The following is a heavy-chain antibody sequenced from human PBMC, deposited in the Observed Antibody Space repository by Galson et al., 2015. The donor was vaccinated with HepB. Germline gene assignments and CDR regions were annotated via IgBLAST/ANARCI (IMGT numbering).Heavy chain of an antibody. J-gene: IGHJ6*02. D-gene: IGHD6-6*01. CDR2: ISYDGNIK. Sequence: LRLSCAASGFTFSNYAVHWVRQAPGKGLEWVAFISYDGNIKYYADSVKGRFTISRDNSKKTLYLQMNSLRAGDTAVYYCARGGSSSEGEDYYYYYGMDVWGQGTTVSVSS. CDR3: ARGGSSSEGEDYYYYYGMDV. CDR1: GFTFSNYA. V-gene: IGHV3-30-3*01.